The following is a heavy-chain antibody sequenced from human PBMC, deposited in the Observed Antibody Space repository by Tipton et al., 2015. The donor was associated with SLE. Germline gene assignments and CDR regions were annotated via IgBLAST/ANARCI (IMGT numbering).Heavy chain of an antibody. CDR2: INHSGST. J-gene: IGHJ4*02. V-gene: IGHV4-34*01. CDR1: GGSFSGYY. D-gene: IGHD6-6*01. Sequence: TLSLTCAVYGGSFSGYYWSWIRQPPGKGPEWIGEINHSGSTNYNPTLKRRVTISVDTSKNQFSLKLSSVTAADTAVYYCARLIAARLPFDYWGQGTLVTVSS. CDR3: ARLIAARLPFDY.